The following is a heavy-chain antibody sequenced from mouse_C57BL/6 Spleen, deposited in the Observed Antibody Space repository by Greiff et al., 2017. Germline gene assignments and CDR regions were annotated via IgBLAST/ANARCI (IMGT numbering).Heavy chain of an antibody. CDR2: FYPGSGSI. Sequence: VKLMESGAELVKPGASVKLSCKASGYTFTEYTIHWVKQRSGQGLEWIGWFYPGSGSIKYNEKFKDKATLTADKSSSTVYMELSRLTSEDSAVYVCARHEEGGYYFDYWGQGTTLTVSS. D-gene: IGHD1-1*02. CDR3: ARHEEGGYYFDY. V-gene: IGHV1-62-2*01. CDR1: GYTFTEYT. J-gene: IGHJ2*01.